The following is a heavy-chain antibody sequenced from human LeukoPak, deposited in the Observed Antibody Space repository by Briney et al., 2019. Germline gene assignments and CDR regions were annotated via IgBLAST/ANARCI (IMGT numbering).Heavy chain of an antibody. J-gene: IGHJ4*02. Sequence: PSQTLSLTCTVSGGSISSGGYYWSWIRQHPGKGLEWIGYIYYSGSIYYNPSLKSRVTISVDTSKNQFSLKLSSVTAADTAVYYCARNYGSGSYREGFDYWGQGTLVTVSS. CDR1: GGSISSGGYY. CDR3: ARNYGSGSYREGFDY. D-gene: IGHD3-10*01. CDR2: IYYSGSI. V-gene: IGHV4-31*03.